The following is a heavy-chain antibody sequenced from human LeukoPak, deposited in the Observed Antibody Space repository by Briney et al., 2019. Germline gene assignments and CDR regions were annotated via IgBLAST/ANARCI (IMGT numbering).Heavy chain of an antibody. Sequence: GGSLRLSCAASGFTFSSYAMSWVRQAPGKGLEWVSAISGSGGSTYYADSVKGRFTISRDNSKNTLYLQMNSLRAEDTAVYYCAKDVSRRYYYGSGSYRGDAFDIWGQGTMVTVSS. D-gene: IGHD3-10*01. V-gene: IGHV3-23*01. J-gene: IGHJ3*02. CDR3: AKDVSRRYYYGSGSYRGDAFDI. CDR2: ISGSGGST. CDR1: GFTFSSYA.